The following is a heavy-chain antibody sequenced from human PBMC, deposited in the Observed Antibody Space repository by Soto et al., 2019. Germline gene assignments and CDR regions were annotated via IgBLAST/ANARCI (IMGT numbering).Heavy chain of an antibody. CDR1: GFTFSNVW. CDR2: IKSRTENETT. J-gene: IGHJ5*01. D-gene: IGHD3-16*01. Sequence: PGGSLRLSCAASGFTFSNVWLSWVRQGPGKGLEWLGRIKSRTENETTDYASPARGRFIISRDDSKNMLYLQLNSLKSEDTGAYYCGRVLPHANSWFESWGEGTPVTVSS. CDR3: GRVLPHANSWFES. V-gene: IGHV3-15*01.